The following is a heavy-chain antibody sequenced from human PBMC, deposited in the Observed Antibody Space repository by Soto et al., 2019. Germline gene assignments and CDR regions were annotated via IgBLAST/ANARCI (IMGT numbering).Heavy chain of an antibody. V-gene: IGHV4-30-2*01. CDR1: GGSISSGGYS. D-gene: IGHD3-22*01. CDR3: ARIITYYYDSSGYFDY. Sequence: SETLSLTCAVSGGSISSGGYSWSWIRQPPGKGLEWIGEIYHSGSTNYNPSLKSRVNISVDKSKNQFSLKLSSVTAADTAVYYCARIITYYYDSSGYFDYWGQGTLVTVSS. CDR2: IYHSGST. J-gene: IGHJ4*02.